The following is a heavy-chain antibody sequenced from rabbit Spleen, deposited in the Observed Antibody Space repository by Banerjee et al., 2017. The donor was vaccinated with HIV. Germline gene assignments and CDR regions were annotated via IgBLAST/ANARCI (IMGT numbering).Heavy chain of an antibody. J-gene: IGHJ3*01. CDR1: GFSFSDRDV. Sequence: QEQLEESGGGLVKPEGSLTLTCKASGFSFSDRDVMCWVRQAPGKGLEWIACINTATAKAVYASWAKGRFTISKTLTTVDLKMTSLTAADTATYFCARDTGNDGYDLWGQGTLVTVS. D-gene: IGHD6-1*01. V-gene: IGHV1S45*01. CDR3: ARDTGNDGYDL. CDR2: INTATAKA.